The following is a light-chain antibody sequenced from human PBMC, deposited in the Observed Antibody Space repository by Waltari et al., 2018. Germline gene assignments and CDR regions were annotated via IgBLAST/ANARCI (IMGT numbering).Light chain of an antibody. CDR2: DVS. V-gene: IGLV2-14*03. CDR3: SSYGVRTI. CDR1: SSDIGYYNY. Sequence: QSALTQPASVSGSPGQSITISCAGTSSDIGYYNYVSWYQQHPGKAPRLMIYDVSNRPSWVSNRFSGSKSGNTASLTISGLQAEDEADYYCSSYGVRTIFGGGTKLTVL. J-gene: IGLJ2*01.